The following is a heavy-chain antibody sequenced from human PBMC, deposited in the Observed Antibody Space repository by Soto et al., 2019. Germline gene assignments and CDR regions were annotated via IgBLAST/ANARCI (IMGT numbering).Heavy chain of an antibody. CDR1: GFSFSTYG. CDR2: VWYDGRNK. D-gene: IGHD5-12*01. J-gene: IGHJ6*02. V-gene: IGHV3-33*01. CDR3: VRAAGYSGDNYVYYYGMDV. Sequence: QVQLVESGGGVVQPGRSLRLSCTASGFSFSTYGMQWVRQAPGKGLEWVAVVWYDGRNKHYVDSVAGRFTISIDNSKNPLYLEMNSLRDEDTAVYYCVRAAGYSGDNYVYYYGMDVWGQGTTVTVSS.